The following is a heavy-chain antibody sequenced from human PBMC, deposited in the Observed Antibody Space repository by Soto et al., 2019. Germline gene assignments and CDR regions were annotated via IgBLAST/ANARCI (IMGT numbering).Heavy chain of an antibody. CDR2: FDPEHGET. CDR3: VTDRRTTVYINNY. Sequence: ASVKVSCKVSGYTLIGLSMHWVRQAPGKGLEWMGGFDPEHGETIYAQNFQGRVTMTEDTSTYTAYMELSSLRSEDTAVYYCVTDRRTTVYINNYWGQGTPVTVSS. V-gene: IGHV1-24*01. D-gene: IGHD4-17*01. CDR1: GYTLIGLS. J-gene: IGHJ4*02.